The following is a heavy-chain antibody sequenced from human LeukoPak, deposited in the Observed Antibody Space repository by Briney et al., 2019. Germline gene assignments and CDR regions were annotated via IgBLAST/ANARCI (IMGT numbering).Heavy chain of an antibody. J-gene: IGHJ4*02. CDR1: GYTFTSYG. V-gene: IGHV1-18*01. CDR3: ARVSSRAYDYVWGSYHSPFDY. D-gene: IGHD3-16*01. CDR2: ISAYNGNT. Sequence: GASVKVSCKASGYTFTSYGISWVRQAPGQGLEWMGRISAYNGNTNYAQKLQGRVTMTTDTSTSTAYMELRSLRSDDTAVYYCARVSSRAYDYVWGSYHSPFDYWGQGTLVTVSS.